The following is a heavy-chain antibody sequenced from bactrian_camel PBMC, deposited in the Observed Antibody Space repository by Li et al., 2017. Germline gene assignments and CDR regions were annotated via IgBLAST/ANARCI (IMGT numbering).Heavy chain of an antibody. D-gene: IGHD2*01. J-gene: IGHJ6*01. V-gene: IGHV3S55*01. Sequence: HVQLVESGGGSVSAGESLRLSCTASGFTFDVSDIGYYRQTPGNECELVALISGDGRTQYADSVEGRFPISQDNAKTTMYLQMDSLKPEDTAVYYCVSLVAGLLPSWGQGTQVTVS. CDR2: ISGDGRT. CDR1: GFTFDVSD. CDR3: VSLVAGLLPS.